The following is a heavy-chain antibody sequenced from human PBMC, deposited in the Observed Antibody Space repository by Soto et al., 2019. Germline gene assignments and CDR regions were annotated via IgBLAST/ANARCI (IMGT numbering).Heavy chain of an antibody. CDR1: GGTFSSYA. Sequence: QVQLVQSGAEVKKPGSSVKVSCKASGGTFSSYAISWVQQAPGQGLEWMGGIIPIFGTANYSQKVQGRVTITADESTSTAYMELSSLGSEDTAGYYCARDRPGMYGMDVWGQGTTVTVSS. D-gene: IGHD6-13*01. CDR2: IIPIFGTA. CDR3: ARDRPGMYGMDV. V-gene: IGHV1-69*01. J-gene: IGHJ6*02.